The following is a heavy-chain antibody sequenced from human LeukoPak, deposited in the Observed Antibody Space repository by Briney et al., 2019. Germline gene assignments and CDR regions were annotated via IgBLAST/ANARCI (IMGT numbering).Heavy chain of an antibody. V-gene: IGHV3-30*02. Sequence: PGGSLRLSCAASGFTFSSYGMHWVRQAPGKGLEWVAFIRYDGINKYYADSVKGRFTISRDNSKNTLYLQMNSLRAEDTAVYYCAKDHESQLLYYYYYMDVWGKGTTVTVSS. D-gene: IGHD2-2*01. J-gene: IGHJ6*03. CDR1: GFTFSSYG. CDR3: AKDHESQLLYYYYYMDV. CDR2: IRYDGINK.